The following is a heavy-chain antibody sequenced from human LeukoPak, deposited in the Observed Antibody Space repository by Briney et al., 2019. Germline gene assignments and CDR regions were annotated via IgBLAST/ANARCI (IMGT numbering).Heavy chain of an antibody. Sequence: GESLKISCKGSGYRFTTYWIGWVRQMPGKGLEWMGIIYPGVSDTRYSPSFQGQVTISADKSISTAYLQWSSLKASDTAMYYCARHDRGSSSPPTIDYWGQGTLVTVSS. CDR1: GYRFTTYW. J-gene: IGHJ4*02. CDR2: IYPGVSDT. D-gene: IGHD6-6*01. V-gene: IGHV5-51*01. CDR3: ARHDRGSSSPPTIDY.